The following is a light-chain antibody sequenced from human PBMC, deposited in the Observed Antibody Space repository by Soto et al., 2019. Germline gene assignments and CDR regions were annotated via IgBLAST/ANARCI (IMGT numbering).Light chain of an antibody. CDR3: QQYGSSPLFT. CDR2: GAS. Sequence: EIVLTQSPGTLSLSPGERATLSCRASQSVSSSSLAWYQQKPGQAPRLLIYGASGRATGIPDRFSGSGSGTDFTLTVSRLEPEDFAVDYCQQYGSSPLFTFGPGTKVDIK. V-gene: IGKV3-20*01. CDR1: QSVSSSS. J-gene: IGKJ3*01.